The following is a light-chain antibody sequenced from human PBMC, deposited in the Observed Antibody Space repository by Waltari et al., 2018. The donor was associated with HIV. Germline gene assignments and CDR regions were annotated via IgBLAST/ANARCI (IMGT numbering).Light chain of an antibody. Sequence: QSALTQPPSASGSPGQSVTISCTGTSSDVGGYNYVSWYQQHPGKAPKLMIYGVSKRPSGVPDRFSGPKSGNTASLTVSGLQAEEEAEYYCNAYAGSNNWVFGGGTKLTVL. CDR1: SSDVGGYNY. J-gene: IGLJ3*02. CDR3: NAYAGSNNWV. V-gene: IGLV2-8*01. CDR2: GVS.